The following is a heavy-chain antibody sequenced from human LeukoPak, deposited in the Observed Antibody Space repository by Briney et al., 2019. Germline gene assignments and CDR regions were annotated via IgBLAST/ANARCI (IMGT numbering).Heavy chain of an antibody. V-gene: IGHV4-59*01. Sequence: PSETLSLTCTVSGGSISSYYWSWIRQPPGKGLEWIGYIYYSGSTNYNPSLKSRVTISVDTSKNQFSLKLSSVTAADTAVYYCARGLRYFDWPIDYWGQGTLVTVSS. J-gene: IGHJ4*02. CDR3: ARGLRYFDWPIDY. CDR1: GGSISSYY. D-gene: IGHD3-9*01. CDR2: IYYSGST.